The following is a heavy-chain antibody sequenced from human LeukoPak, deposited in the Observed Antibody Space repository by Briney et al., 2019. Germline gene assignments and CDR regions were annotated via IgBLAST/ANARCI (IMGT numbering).Heavy chain of an antibody. J-gene: IGHJ6*03. D-gene: IGHD1-1*01. V-gene: IGHV4-59*01. Sequence: SETLSLTCTVSGGSISGYYWSWIRQPPGKELEWIGYIYESGSTDYNPSLRSRVTISRDTSKNQVSLKLTSVTAADTAVYFCARGRVSSSTWYSTYYYYFYMDVWGKGTTVTVSS. CDR1: GGSISGYY. CDR2: IYESGST. CDR3: ARGRVSSSTWYSTYYYYFYMDV.